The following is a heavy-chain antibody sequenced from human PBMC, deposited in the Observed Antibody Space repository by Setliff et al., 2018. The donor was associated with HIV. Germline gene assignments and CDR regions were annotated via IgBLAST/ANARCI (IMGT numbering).Heavy chain of an antibody. Sequence: ASVKVSCKVSGYTLTELSRHWVRQAPGKGLEWMGGFDPEDGNTIYAQKFQGRVTMTADKSTSTAYMDLSSLRSEDTAVYYCARDEFQRATIRGAFDYWGQGTLVTVSS. J-gene: IGHJ4*02. V-gene: IGHV1-24*01. CDR2: FDPEDGNT. D-gene: IGHD5-12*01. CDR3: ARDEFQRATIRGAFDY. CDR1: GYTLTELS.